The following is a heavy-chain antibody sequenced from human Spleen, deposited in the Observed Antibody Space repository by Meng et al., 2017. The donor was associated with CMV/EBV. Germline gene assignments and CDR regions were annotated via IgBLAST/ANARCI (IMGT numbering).Heavy chain of an antibody. CDR2: IGGSGATT. D-gene: IGHD2-15*01. V-gene: IGHV3-23*01. Sequence: EAKQLQSGGGLVQPGVSWRLSCAVSGFSFSSYTMTWGRQAPGKGLESVSSIGGSGATTYYADSVKGRFTISRDNSKNTLYLQMNSLRAEDTAVYYCAKDIERAFQYWGQGTLVTVSS. CDR1: GFSFSSYT. CDR3: AKDIERAFQY. J-gene: IGHJ4*02.